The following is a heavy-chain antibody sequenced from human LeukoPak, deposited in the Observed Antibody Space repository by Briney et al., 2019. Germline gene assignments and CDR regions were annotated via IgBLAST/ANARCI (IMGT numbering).Heavy chain of an antibody. Sequence: GGSLRLSCAASGFTFSDYAMHWVRQAPGKGLEFVSVIGPIGVYTYYANSVKGRFTISKDNSKSTVSLQMGSLRDEDMAVYYCARSPPGRTNWNYYDYWGRGTLVTVSS. D-gene: IGHD1-1*01. J-gene: IGHJ4*02. CDR2: IGPIGVYT. V-gene: IGHV3-64*01. CDR1: GFTFSDYA. CDR3: ARSPPGRTNWNYYDY.